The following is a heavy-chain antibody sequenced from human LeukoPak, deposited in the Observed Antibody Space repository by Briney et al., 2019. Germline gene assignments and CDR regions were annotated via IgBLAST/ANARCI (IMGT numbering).Heavy chain of an antibody. D-gene: IGHD3-3*01. CDR3: AKDLYYDFWSGSFDY. V-gene: IGHV3-23*01. J-gene: IGHJ4*02. CDR2: ISGSGGGT. Sequence: GGSLRLSCAASGFTFSSYAMSWVRQAPGKGLEWVSTISGSGGGTYYADSVKGRFTISRDNSKNTLYLQMNSLRAEDTAVYYCAKDLYYDFWSGSFDYWGQGALVTVSS. CDR1: GFTFSSYA.